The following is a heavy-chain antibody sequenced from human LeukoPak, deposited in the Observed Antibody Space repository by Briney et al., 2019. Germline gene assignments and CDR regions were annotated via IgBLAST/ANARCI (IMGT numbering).Heavy chain of an antibody. CDR2: ISSSSSYI. J-gene: IGHJ4*02. CDR1: GFTVSSYY. CDR3: ARDRYILTGYYYFDY. D-gene: IGHD3-9*01. Sequence: GGSLRLSCAASGFTVSSYYMSWIRQAPGKGLEWVSYISSSSSYINYADSVKGRFTISRDNAKNSLYLQMNSLRAEDTAVYYCARDRYILTGYYYFDYWGQGTLVTVSS. V-gene: IGHV3-11*06.